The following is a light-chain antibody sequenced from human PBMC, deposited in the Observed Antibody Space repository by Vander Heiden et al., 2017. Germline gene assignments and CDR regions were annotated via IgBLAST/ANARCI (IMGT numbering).Light chain of an antibody. V-gene: IGLV3-1*01. J-gene: IGLJ1*01. CDR2: QGS. Sequence: SYELTQPSSVSVSPGQTASITCSGDKLGDKYACWYQQKPGQSPVLVIYQGSKRPSGIPERFSGSNSGNTATLTISGTQAMDEADYYCQAWDSSTSQVFGTGTKVTVL. CDR3: QAWDSSTSQV. CDR1: KLGDKY.